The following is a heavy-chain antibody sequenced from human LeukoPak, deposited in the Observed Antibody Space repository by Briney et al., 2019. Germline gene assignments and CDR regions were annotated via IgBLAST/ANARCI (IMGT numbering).Heavy chain of an antibody. CDR1: VGSFSKYH. Sequence: TLSLTCAVSVGSFSKYHWSWIRQPPGKGLEWIGEINRRSSTHYNPSLKSRVTISVDASKNHFSLELSSVTAADTAVYYCARSGLTTIAYLDWGQGTLVTVSS. V-gene: IGHV4-34*01. CDR2: INRRSST. CDR3: ARSGLTTIAYLD. D-gene: IGHD4-11*01. J-gene: IGHJ4*02.